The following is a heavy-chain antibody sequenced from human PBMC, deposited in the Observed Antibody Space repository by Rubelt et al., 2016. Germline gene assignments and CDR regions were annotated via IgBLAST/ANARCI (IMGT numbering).Heavy chain of an antibody. CDR1: GGSFSGYY. J-gene: IGHJ4*02. CDR2: INHSGST. CDR3: ERSSWHSICDY. D-gene: IGHD2-15*01. Sequence: QVQLQQWGAGLLKPSETLSLTCAVYGGSFSGYYWSWIRQPPGKGLEWIGEINHSGSTNYSPSLKSRVTISVDTSKNHYSRKLRAGAATDTAVYDCERSSWHSICDYWGQGTQVSVSS. V-gene: IGHV4-34*01.